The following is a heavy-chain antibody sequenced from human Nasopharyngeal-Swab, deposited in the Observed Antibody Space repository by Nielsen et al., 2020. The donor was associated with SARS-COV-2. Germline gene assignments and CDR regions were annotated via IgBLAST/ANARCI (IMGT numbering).Heavy chain of an antibody. CDR3: ARAPYCSGSSCYYFDY. Sequence: ASVKVSCKASGYTFSTYGISWVRQAPGQGLEWMGWISAYNGNRNYAHKLQGRVTMTTDTSTSTAYMELRSLRSDDTAVYYCARAPYCSGSSCYYFDYWGQGILVTVSS. CDR1: GYTFSTYG. CDR2: ISAYNGNR. D-gene: IGHD2-15*01. V-gene: IGHV1-18*01. J-gene: IGHJ4*02.